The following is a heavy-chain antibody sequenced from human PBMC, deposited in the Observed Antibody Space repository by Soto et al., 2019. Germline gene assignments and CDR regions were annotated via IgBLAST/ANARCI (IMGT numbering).Heavy chain of an antibody. Sequence: WGSLLLSCAASGFTFSTSEMYWVRQAPGKGLEWVSYIHPSGQPIFYADSVKGRFTISIDNAKNSLYLQMSSLRAEASAVYYCARRASRWGQGTLVTVSS. J-gene: IGHJ1*01. D-gene: IGHD1-26*01. CDR1: GFTFSTSE. V-gene: IGHV3-48*03. CDR2: IHPSGQPI. CDR3: ARRASR.